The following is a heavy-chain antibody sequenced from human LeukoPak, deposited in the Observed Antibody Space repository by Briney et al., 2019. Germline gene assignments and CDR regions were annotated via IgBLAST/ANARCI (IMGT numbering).Heavy chain of an antibody. Sequence: ASVKVSCKASGYTFTGYYMHWVRQAPGQGLEGMGWINPKSGDTNYAQKFQGRVTMTRDTSISTAYMELSRLRSDDTAVYYCAREGYGDYEYYFDYWGQGALVTVSS. V-gene: IGHV1-2*02. CDR1: GYTFTGYY. CDR2: INPKSGDT. D-gene: IGHD4-17*01. CDR3: AREGYGDYEYYFDY. J-gene: IGHJ4*02.